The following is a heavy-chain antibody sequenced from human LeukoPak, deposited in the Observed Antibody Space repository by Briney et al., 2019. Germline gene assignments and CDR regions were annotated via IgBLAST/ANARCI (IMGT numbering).Heavy chain of an antibody. CDR3: AKDPTGAIMTTVTTGGY. Sequence: GGSLRLSCAASGFTFSSYSMNWVRQAPGKGLEWVSYISSSSSTIYYADSVKGRFTISRDNSKNTLYLQMNSLRAEDTAVYYCAKDPTGAIMTTVTTGGYWGQGTLVTVSS. D-gene: IGHD4-17*01. CDR1: GFTFSSYS. V-gene: IGHV3-48*01. J-gene: IGHJ4*02. CDR2: ISSSSSTI.